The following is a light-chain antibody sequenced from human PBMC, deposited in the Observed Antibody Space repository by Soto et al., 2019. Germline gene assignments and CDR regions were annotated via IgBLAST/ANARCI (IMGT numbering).Light chain of an antibody. CDR1: LAISNY. CDR2: GAS. Sequence: DIQMTQSPSSLSAFVGDRVTITCRASLAISNYLAWYQQKPGKVPKLLIYGASTLQSGVTSRLAGSGCGTEFSLTITSLQPEDVATYYCQRYDTVPWTFGQGTKVDIK. CDR3: QRYDTVPWT. J-gene: IGKJ1*01. V-gene: IGKV1-27*01.